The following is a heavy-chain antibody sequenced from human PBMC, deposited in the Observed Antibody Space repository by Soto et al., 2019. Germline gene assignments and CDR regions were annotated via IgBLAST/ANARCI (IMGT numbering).Heavy chain of an antibody. V-gene: IGHV3-30*18. Sequence: PGGSLRLSCAASGFTFSSYGMHWVRQAPGKGLEWVAVISYDGSNKYYADSVKGRFTISRDNSKNTLYLQMNSLRAEDTAVYYCAKNGYDPGIASNWGQGTLVTVS. CDR1: GFTFSSYG. CDR3: AKNGYDPGIASN. J-gene: IGHJ4*02. CDR2: ISYDGSNK. D-gene: IGHD6-13*01.